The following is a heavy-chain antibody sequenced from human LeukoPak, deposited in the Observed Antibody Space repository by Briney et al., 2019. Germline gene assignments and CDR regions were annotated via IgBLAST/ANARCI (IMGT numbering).Heavy chain of an antibody. CDR3: AIMHPYYDGSGYWVQ. J-gene: IGHJ4*02. CDR2: ISTSGGST. V-gene: IGHV3-23*01. CDR1: GFTFSSYA. D-gene: IGHD3-22*01. Sequence: GGSLRLSCAASGFTFSSYAMYWVRQAPGKGLEWVSGISTSGGSTGYADSVRGRFTISRDNPGNTLYMEMNSLRGEDTAVYYCAIMHPYYDGSGYWVQWGQGTLVTVSS.